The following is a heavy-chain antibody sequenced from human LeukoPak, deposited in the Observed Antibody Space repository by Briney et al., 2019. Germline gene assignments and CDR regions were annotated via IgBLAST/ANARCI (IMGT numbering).Heavy chain of an antibody. D-gene: IGHD2-8*01. V-gene: IGHV3-23*01. CDR1: GFTFSSYA. CDR2: ISGSGGST. Sequence: GGSLRLSCAASGFTFSSYAMSWVRQAPGKGLEWVSAISGSGGSTYYADPVKGRFTISRDNSKNTLYLQMNSLRAEDTAVYYCANSIVLMVYAPLDYWGQGTLVTVSS. CDR3: ANSIVLMVYAPLDY. J-gene: IGHJ4*02.